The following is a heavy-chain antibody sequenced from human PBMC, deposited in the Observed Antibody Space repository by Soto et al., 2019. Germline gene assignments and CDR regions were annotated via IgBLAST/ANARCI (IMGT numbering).Heavy chain of an antibody. CDR3: AKDPSVGFGEPYFDY. CDR2: ISGSGGST. Sequence: GGSLRLSCAASGFTFSSYAMSWVRQAPGKGLEWVSAISGSGGSTYYADSVKGRFTISRDNSKNTLYLQMNSLRAEDTAVYYCAKDPSVGFGEPYFDYWGQGTLVTVSS. D-gene: IGHD3-10*01. CDR1: GFTFSSYA. J-gene: IGHJ4*02. V-gene: IGHV3-23*01.